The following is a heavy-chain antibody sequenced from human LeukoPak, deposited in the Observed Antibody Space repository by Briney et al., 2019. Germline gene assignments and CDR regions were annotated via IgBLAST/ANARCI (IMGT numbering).Heavy chain of an antibody. CDR1: GGSISSYY. D-gene: IGHD3-22*01. CDR3: AREYYDSSGYPKNRGGKVDY. CDR2: IYTSGST. V-gene: IGHV4-4*07. J-gene: IGHJ4*02. Sequence: SETLSLTCTVSGGSISSYYWSWIRQPAGKGLEWIGRIYTSGSTNYNPSLKSRVTMSVDTSKNQFSLELSSVTAADTAVYYCAREYYDSSGYPKNRGGKVDYWGQGTLVTVSS.